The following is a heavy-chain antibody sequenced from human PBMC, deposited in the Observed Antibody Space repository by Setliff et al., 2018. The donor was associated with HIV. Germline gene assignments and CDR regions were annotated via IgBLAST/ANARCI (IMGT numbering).Heavy chain of an antibody. CDR2: IYPGDSDT. CDR3: ARQTSRYITLSPPDY. Sequence: LKISCKGSGYGFSNYWLAWVRQTPGKGLEWMGIIYPGDSDTRYSPSFQGQVTFSADKSTNTAYLQWGSLKASDTGIYFCARQTSRYITLSPPDYWGQGTLVTVSS. J-gene: IGHJ4*02. V-gene: IGHV5-51*01. CDR1: GYGFSNYW. D-gene: IGHD3-9*01.